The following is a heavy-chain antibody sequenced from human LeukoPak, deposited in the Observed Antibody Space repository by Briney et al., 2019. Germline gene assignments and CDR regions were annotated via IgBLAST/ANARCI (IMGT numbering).Heavy chain of an antibody. Sequence: SETLSLTCTVSGGSISSSSYYWGWIRQPPGKGLEWIGSIYYSGSTYYNPSLKSRVTISVDTSKNQFSLKLSSVTAADTAVYYCARRGYDFWSGYYTGAAFDIWGQGTMVTVSS. D-gene: IGHD3-3*01. CDR2: IYYSGST. J-gene: IGHJ3*02. V-gene: IGHV4-39*01. CDR3: ARRGYDFWSGYYTGAAFDI. CDR1: GGSISSSSYY.